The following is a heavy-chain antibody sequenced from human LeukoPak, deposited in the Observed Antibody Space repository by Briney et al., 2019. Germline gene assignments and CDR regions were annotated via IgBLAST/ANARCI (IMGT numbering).Heavy chain of an antibody. CDR2: ISWNSGSI. Sequence: SLRLSCAASGFTFSSYGMHWVRQAPGKGLEWVSGISWNSGSIGYADSVKGRFTISRDNAKNSLYLQMNSLRAEDTALYYCAKVLGYSGYDSGAFDIWGQGTMVTVSS. CDR3: AKVLGYSGYDSGAFDI. J-gene: IGHJ3*02. CDR1: GFTFSSYG. V-gene: IGHV3-9*01. D-gene: IGHD5-12*01.